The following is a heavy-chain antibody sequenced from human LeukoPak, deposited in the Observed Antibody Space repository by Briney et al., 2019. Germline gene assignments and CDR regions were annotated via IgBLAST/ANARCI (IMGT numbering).Heavy chain of an antibody. CDR1: GYTFTRDW. CDR2: IYPGDSDT. Sequence: GESLRISCKGSGYTFTRDWIGWVRQMPGKGLEWMGVIYPGDSDTRYSPSFQGQVTISADKSISTAYLQWSSLKASDTAMYYCARRARDGFFFDYWGQGTLVTVSS. J-gene: IGHJ4*02. V-gene: IGHV5-51*01. CDR3: ARRARDGFFFDY. D-gene: IGHD5-24*01.